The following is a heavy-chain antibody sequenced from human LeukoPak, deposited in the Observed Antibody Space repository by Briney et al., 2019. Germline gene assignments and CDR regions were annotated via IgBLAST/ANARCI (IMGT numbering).Heavy chain of an antibody. D-gene: IGHD6-13*01. V-gene: IGHV1-18*01. Sequence: ASVKVSCKASGYTFTSYGISWVRQAPGQGLEWMGWISAYNGNTNYAQKLQGRVTMTTDTSTSTAYMELRSLRSDDTAVYYCARDIRIAAAGLYFDYWGQGTLVTVSS. J-gene: IGHJ4*02. CDR2: ISAYNGNT. CDR1: GYTFTSYG. CDR3: ARDIRIAAAGLYFDY.